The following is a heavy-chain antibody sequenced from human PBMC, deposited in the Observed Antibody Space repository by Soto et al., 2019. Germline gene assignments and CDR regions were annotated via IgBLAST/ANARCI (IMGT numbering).Heavy chain of an antibody. CDR2: VNSGSGNT. D-gene: IGHD6-19*01. CDR3: ARSGYSSGWYHWYFDL. V-gene: IGHV1-3*01. Sequence: XSVKVSCNASGYPFTNYGIHWVRHAPGQRLEWMGWVNSGSGNTKYSQKLQGRVTINRDTSASTAYMELSSLRSEDTAVYYCARSGYSSGWYHWYFDLWGRGTLVTVSS. CDR1: GYPFTNYG. J-gene: IGHJ2*01.